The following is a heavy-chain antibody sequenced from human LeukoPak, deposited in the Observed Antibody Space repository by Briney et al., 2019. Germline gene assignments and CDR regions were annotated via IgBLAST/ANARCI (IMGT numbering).Heavy chain of an antibody. D-gene: IGHD3-10*01. Sequence: ASVKVSCKASGYTFTSYGISWVRQAPGQGLEWMGWISAYNGNTNYAQKLQGRVTMTTDTSTSTAYMELRSLRSDDTAVYYCARDRAYYGSGSYSSFDYWGQGTLVTVSS. CDR1: GYTFTSYG. CDR3: ARDRAYYGSGSYSSFDY. CDR2: ISAYNGNT. J-gene: IGHJ4*02. V-gene: IGHV1-18*04.